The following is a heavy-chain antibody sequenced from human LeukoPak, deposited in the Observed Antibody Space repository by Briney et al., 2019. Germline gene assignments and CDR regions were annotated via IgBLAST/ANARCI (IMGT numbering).Heavy chain of an antibody. V-gene: IGHV3-21*01. CDR2: ISSSSSYI. D-gene: IGHD2-21*02. CDR3: ARYLAYCGGDCSIFDY. Sequence: GGSLRLSCTASGFSFSSYSMNWVRQAPGKGLEWVSSISSSSSYIYYADSVKGRFTISRDNAKNSLYLQMNSLRAEDTAVYYCARYLAYCGGDCSIFDYWGQGTLVTVSS. J-gene: IGHJ4*02. CDR1: GFSFSSYS.